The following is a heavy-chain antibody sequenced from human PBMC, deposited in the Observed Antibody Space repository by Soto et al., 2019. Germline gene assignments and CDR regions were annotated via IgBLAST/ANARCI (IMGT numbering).Heavy chain of an antibody. CDR3: ARQMRGATISIYYYVLDF. J-gene: IGHJ6*02. CDR1: GGSISSYY. D-gene: IGHD5-12*01. Sequence: SETLSLTCTVSGGSISSYYWSWIRQPPGKGLEWIGYIYYSGSTNYNPSLKSRVTISVDTSKNQFSLKLSSVTAADTAVYYCARQMRGATISIYYYVLDFSAQGSSVIGSS. V-gene: IGHV4-59*01. CDR2: IYYSGST.